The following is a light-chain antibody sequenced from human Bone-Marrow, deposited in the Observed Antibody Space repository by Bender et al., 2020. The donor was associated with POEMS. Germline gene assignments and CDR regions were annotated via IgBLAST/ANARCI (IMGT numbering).Light chain of an antibody. Sequence: SYVLTQPPSVSVAPGQTARITCGGTNIGTTSVHWYQQRPGQAPVLVIYDDSDRPSGIPERFSGSNSGNTATLTISGTQAMDEADYYCQAWDSSHVVFGGGTKLTVL. V-gene: IGLV3-21*02. CDR2: DDS. CDR3: QAWDSSHVV. CDR1: NIGTTS. J-gene: IGLJ2*01.